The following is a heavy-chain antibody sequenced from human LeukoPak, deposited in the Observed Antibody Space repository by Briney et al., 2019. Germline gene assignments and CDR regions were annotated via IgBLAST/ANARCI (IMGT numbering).Heavy chain of an antibody. CDR1: GFTFSSYS. CDR2: ISSTSSTI. CDR3: ARDSAATGTWWFDP. D-gene: IGHD6-13*01. V-gene: IGHV3-48*01. J-gene: IGHJ5*02. Sequence: PGGSLRLSCAASGFTFSSYSMNWVRQAPGKGLEWVSYISSTSSTIYYAESVKGRFTISRDNAKNSLYLQMNSLRAEDTAVYYCARDSAATGTWWFDPWCRGTLVTVSS.